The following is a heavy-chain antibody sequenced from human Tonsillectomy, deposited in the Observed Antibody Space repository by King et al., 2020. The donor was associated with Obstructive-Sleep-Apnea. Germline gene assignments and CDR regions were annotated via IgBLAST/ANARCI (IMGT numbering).Heavy chain of an antibody. Sequence: VQLVESGGGLVKPGGSLRLSCAASGFTFSTYSMNWVRQAPGKGLEWVSFIDSSSSYIYYPDSVKGRFTISRDNAKNSLHLQMSSLRAEDTAVYYCARGNTYDSLGFFSFWGQGTLVTVSS. CDR1: GFTFSTYS. CDR2: IDSSSSYI. D-gene: IGHD3-22*01. J-gene: IGHJ4*02. CDR3: ARGNTYDSLGFFSF. V-gene: IGHV3-21*01.